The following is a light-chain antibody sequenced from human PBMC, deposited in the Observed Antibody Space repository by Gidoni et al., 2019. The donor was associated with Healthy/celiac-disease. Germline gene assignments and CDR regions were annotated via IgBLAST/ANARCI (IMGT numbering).Light chain of an antibody. CDR3: QQSYSTPFT. Sequence: DIHLPQSPSSLSASVGARVTITCRASQSLSSYLNWYQQKPGKAPKLLIYAAYSLQSGVPSRFSGSGSGTDFTLTISSLQPEDFATYYCQQSYSTPFTFGPXTKVDIK. J-gene: IGKJ3*01. CDR1: QSLSSY. V-gene: IGKV1-39*01. CDR2: AAY.